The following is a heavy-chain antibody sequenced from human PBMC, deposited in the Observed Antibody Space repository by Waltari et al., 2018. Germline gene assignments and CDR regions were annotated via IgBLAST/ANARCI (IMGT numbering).Heavy chain of an antibody. D-gene: IGHD3-22*01. CDR3: VRNPYHDPSGYPGY. CDR1: GFTFSGYS. CDR2: FNSGSTTL. J-gene: IGHJ4*02. V-gene: IGHV3-48*01. Sequence: EVQLVESGGGLVQPGGSLRLACAARGFTFSGYSMNWVRQAPGKGPEWIYNFNSGSTTLSYADSVRGRFTISRDNAKSFLYLDLFSLRAEDTAVYYCVRNPYHDPSGYPGYWGQGTLVTVSS.